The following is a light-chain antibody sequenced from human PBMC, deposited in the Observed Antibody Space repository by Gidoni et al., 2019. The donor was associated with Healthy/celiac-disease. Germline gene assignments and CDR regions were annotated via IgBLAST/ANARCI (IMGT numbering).Light chain of an antibody. CDR1: QDISNY. V-gene: IGKV1-33*01. Sequence: DIQMTQSPSSRAASVGDRVTITCQASQDISNYLNWYQQKPGKAPKLLIYAASNLETVVPSRFSGSGSGTDFTFTISSLQPEDIATYYCQQYDNLPLTFXGXTKVXIK. CDR2: AAS. CDR3: QQYDNLPLT. J-gene: IGKJ4*02.